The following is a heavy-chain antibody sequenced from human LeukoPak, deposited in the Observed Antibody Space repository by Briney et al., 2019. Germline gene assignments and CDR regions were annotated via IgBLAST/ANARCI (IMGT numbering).Heavy chain of an antibody. CDR1: GFIFSKYA. J-gene: IGHJ4*02. CDR3: AKNGQQLDSLDY. V-gene: IGHV3-30*18. Sequence: GGSLRLSCAASGFIFSKYAMSWVRQAPGKGLEWVAVISYVGSNKYYADSVKGRFTISRDNSKNKLYLQMNSLRAEDTAVYYCAKNGQQLDSLDYWGQGTLVTVSS. D-gene: IGHD6-13*01. CDR2: ISYVGSNK.